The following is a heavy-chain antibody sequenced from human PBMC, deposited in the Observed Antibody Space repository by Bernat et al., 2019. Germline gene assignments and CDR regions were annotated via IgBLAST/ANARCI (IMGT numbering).Heavy chain of an antibody. J-gene: IGHJ3*02. CDR3: ASSVAMGGAFDI. V-gene: IGHV3-7*01. CDR1: GFTFSSYW. Sequence: EVQLVESGGGLVQPGGSLRLSCAASGFTFSSYWMTWVRQAPGKGLEWVANIKQDGSEKNYVDSVKGRFTISRDNAKNSLYLQMNSLRAEDTAVYYCASSVAMGGAFDIWGQGTMVTVSS. D-gene: IGHD5-12*01. CDR2: IKQDGSEK.